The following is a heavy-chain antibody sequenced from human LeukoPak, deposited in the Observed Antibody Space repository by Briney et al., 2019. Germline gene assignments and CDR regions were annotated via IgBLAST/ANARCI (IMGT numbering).Heavy chain of an antibody. J-gene: IGHJ5*02. CDR3: ARAGILTGFNWFDP. D-gene: IGHD3-9*01. CDR1: GYSISSGYY. CDR2: IYHSGST. Sequence: SETLSLTCTVSGYSISSGYYWGWIRQPPGKGLEWIGSIYHSGSTYYNPSLKSRVTISVDTSKNQFSLKLSSVAAADTAVYYCARAGILTGFNWFDPWGQGTLVTVSS. V-gene: IGHV4-38-2*02.